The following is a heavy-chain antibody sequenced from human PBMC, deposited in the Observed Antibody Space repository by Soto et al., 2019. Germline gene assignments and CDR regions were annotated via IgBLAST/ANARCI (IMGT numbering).Heavy chain of an antibody. CDR3: AREGRLESQALDI. Sequence: QVQLVQSGAEVKKPGASVKVSCKASGYTFTKYGISWVRQAPGQGLEWMGWISAYNVHTNYARTLQGRLTLTTDTSTSTAYMELRSLRSDDTAVCYCAREGRLESQALDIWGQGTMVTVSS. CDR1: GYTFTKYG. CDR2: ISAYNVHT. D-gene: IGHD1-1*01. V-gene: IGHV1-18*01. J-gene: IGHJ3*02.